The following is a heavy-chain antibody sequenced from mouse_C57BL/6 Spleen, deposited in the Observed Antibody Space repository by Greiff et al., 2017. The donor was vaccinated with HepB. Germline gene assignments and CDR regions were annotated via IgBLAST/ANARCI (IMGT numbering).Heavy chain of an antibody. CDR3: ARRASPMDY. J-gene: IGHJ4*01. V-gene: IGHV1-42*01. D-gene: IGHD3-3*01. CDR2: INPSTGGT. Sequence: EVQRVESGPELVKPGASVKISCKASGYSFTGYYMNWVKQSPEKSLEWIGEINPSTGGTTYNQKFKAKATLTVDKSSSTAYMQLKSLTSEDSAVYYCARRASPMDYWGQGTSVTVSS. CDR1: GYSFTGYY.